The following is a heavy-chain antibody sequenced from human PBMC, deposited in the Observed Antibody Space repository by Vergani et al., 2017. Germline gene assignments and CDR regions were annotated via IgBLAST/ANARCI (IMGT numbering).Heavy chain of an antibody. CDR1: GFTFNHYA. CDR2: ISGSGGST. J-gene: IGHJ6*02. Sequence: EVQLLESGGDLVQPGGSLRLSCAASGFTFNHYAMNWVRQAPGKGLEWVSGISGSGGSTYYAGSVKGRFTISRDSSKNTLYLQMNSLSAGDTAVYYCAKANPRNSGYEYSSYYHAMDVWGQGTTVTVSS. D-gene: IGHD5-12*01. CDR3: AKANPRNSGYEYSSYYHAMDV. V-gene: IGHV3-23*01.